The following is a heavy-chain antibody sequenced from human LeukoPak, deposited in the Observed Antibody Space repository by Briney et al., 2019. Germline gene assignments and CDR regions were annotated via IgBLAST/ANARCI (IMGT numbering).Heavy chain of an antibody. CDR1: GFTFSSHG. D-gene: IGHD1-26*01. CDR3: AKDRPSGSPFDY. CDR2: ISGSGGST. V-gene: IGHV3-23*01. J-gene: IGHJ4*02. Sequence: GGSLRLSCAASGFTFSSHGMSWVRQAPGQGLEWVSAISGSGGSTYYADSVKGRFTISRDNSKNTLYLQMNSLRAEDTAVYYCAKDRPSGSPFDYWGQGTLVTVSS.